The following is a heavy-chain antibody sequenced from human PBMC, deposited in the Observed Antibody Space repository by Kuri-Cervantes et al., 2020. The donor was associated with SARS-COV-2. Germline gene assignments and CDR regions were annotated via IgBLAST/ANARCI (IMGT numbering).Heavy chain of an antibody. CDR1: GGSISSYY. CDR2: IYYSGST. J-gene: IGHJ6*02. Sequence: SETLSLTCTVSGGSISSYYWSWIRQPPGKGLEWIGYIYYSGSTNYNPSLKSRVTISVDTSKNQFSLKLISVTAADTAVYYCARDRAAAGLFGDYYYGMDVWGQGTTVTVSS. V-gene: IGHV4-59*01. D-gene: IGHD6-13*01. CDR3: ARDRAAAGLFGDYYYGMDV.